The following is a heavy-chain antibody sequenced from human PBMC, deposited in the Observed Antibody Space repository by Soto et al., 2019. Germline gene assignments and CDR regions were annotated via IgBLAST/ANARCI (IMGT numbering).Heavy chain of an antibody. CDR3: ARGPQQVLANGWPFDP. V-gene: IGHV1-69*12. Sequence: QVQLVQSGAEVKKPGSSVKVSCKASGGTFSSYAISWVRQAPGQGLEWIGGIIPIFGTANYAQKFQGRVTITADESTSTAYMELSSLRSEDTAVYYCARGPQQVLANGWPFDPWGQGTLVTVSS. CDR2: IIPIFGTA. D-gene: IGHD2-8*01. J-gene: IGHJ5*02. CDR1: GGTFSSYA.